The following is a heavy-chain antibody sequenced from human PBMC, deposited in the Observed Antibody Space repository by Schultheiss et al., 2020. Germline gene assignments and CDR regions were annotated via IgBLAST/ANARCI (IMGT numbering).Heavy chain of an antibody. CDR1: GYTFTGYY. D-gene: IGHD6-13*01. CDR2: MNPNRGNA. CDR3: ARDLAGWYSSSWYEYYYYGMDV. Sequence: ASVKVSCKASGYTFTGYYMHWVRQATGQGLEWMGWMNPNRGNAGYAQKFQGRVTMTGSTSISTAYMELRSLRSDDTAVYYCARDLAGWYSSSWYEYYYYGMDVWGQGTTVTVSS. J-gene: IGHJ6*02. V-gene: IGHV1-8*02.